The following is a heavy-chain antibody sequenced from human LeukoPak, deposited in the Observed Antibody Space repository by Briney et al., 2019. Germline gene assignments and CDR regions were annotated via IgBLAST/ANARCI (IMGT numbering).Heavy chain of an antibody. CDR3: ASNDYVWGSYRSAIRF. J-gene: IGHJ4*02. Sequence: TGRSLRLSCAASGFTFSSYGMHWVRQAPGKGLGWVAVIWYDGSNKYYADSVKGRFTISRDNSKNTLYLQMNSLRAEDTAVYYCASNDYVWGSYRSAIRFWGQGTLVTVSS. CDR1: GFTFSSYG. D-gene: IGHD3-16*02. CDR2: IWYDGSNK. V-gene: IGHV3-33*01.